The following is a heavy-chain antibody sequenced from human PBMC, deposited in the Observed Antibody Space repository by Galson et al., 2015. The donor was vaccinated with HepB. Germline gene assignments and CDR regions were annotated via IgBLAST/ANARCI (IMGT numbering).Heavy chain of an antibody. J-gene: IGHJ6*02. V-gene: IGHV4-39*01. Sequence: SETLSLTCTVSGGSISSSSYYWGWIRQPPGKGLEWIGSIYYSGSTYYNPSLKSRVTISVDTSKNQFSLKLSSVTAADTAVYYCARMYGDYGIDVWGQGTTVTVSS. CDR1: GGSISSSSYY. D-gene: IGHD4-17*01. CDR3: ARMYGDYGIDV. CDR2: IYYSGST.